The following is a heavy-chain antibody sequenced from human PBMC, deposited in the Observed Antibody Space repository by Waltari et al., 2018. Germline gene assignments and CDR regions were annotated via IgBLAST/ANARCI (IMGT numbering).Heavy chain of an antibody. Sequence: EVQLLESGGGLVQPGGSLTLSCAASGFTFSTYAMSWVRQAPGKGVEWVSAISGSGGSTYYADFVKGRFTISRDNSKNTLYLQMNSLRPEDTAIYYCAKSQLPYRSIYYYYGLDVWGQGTTVTVSS. D-gene: IGHD2-2*02. CDR3: AKSQLPYRSIYYYYGLDV. CDR1: GFTFSTYA. V-gene: IGHV3-23*01. CDR2: ISGSGGST. J-gene: IGHJ6*02.